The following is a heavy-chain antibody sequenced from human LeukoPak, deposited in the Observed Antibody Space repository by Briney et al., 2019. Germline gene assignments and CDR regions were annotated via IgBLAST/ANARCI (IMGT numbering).Heavy chain of an antibody. V-gene: IGHV3-48*01. CDR1: GFTFSSYS. CDR3: ARPPKWEPYGEMAFDI. J-gene: IGHJ3*02. CDR2: ISSSSSTI. D-gene: IGHD1-26*01. Sequence: PGGSRRLSCAASGFTFSSYSMNWVRQAPGKGLEWVSYISSSSSTIYYADSVKGRFTISRDNAKNSLYLQMNSLRAEDTAVYYCARPPKWEPYGEMAFDIWGQGTMVTVSS.